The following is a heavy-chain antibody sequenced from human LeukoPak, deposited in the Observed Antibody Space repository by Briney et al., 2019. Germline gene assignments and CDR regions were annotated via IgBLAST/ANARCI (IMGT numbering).Heavy chain of an antibody. D-gene: IGHD3-10*01. CDR3: AKGHYYGSGSLDY. Sequence: GGSLRLSCAASGFTFSSYGMSWVRQAPGKGLEWVSVIGGRDGSTYYADSVKGWFTISRDNSKNTLYVQMNSLRAEDTAVYYCAKGHYYGSGSLDYWGQGTLVTVSS. V-gene: IGHV3-23*01. J-gene: IGHJ4*02. CDR1: GFTFSSYG. CDR2: IGGRDGST.